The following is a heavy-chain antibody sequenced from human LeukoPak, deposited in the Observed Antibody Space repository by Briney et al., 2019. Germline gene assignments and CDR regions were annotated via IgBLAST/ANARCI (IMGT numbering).Heavy chain of an antibody. CDR3: ARVGDSSVFYFDY. D-gene: IGHD3-22*01. J-gene: IGHJ4*02. Sequence: PSETLSLTCTVSGYSISSGYYWGWIRQPPGKGLEWIGSIYHSGSTYYNPSLKSRVTISVDTSKNQFSLKLSSVTAADTAVYYCARVGDSSVFYFDYWGQGTLVTVSS. CDR2: IYHSGST. V-gene: IGHV4-38-2*02. CDR1: GYSISSGYY.